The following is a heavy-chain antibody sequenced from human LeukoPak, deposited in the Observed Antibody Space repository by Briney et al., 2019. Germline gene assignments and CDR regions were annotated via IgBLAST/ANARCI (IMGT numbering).Heavy chain of an antibody. J-gene: IGHJ6*02. CDR2: MNPNSGNT. V-gene: IGHV1-8*01. Sequence: ASVKVSCKASGYTFTSYDIHWVRQATGQGLEWMGWMNPNSGNTGYAQKFQGRVTMTRDTSTSTVYMELSSLRSEDTAVYYCARDWRGSYGMDVWGQGTTVTVSS. CDR1: GYTFTSYD. D-gene: IGHD3-16*01. CDR3: ARDWRGSYGMDV.